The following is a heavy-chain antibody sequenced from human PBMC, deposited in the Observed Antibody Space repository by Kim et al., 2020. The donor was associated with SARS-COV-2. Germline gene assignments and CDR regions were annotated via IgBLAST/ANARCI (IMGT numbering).Heavy chain of an antibody. J-gene: IGHJ6*02. D-gene: IGHD2-2*01. Sequence: SETLSLTCTVSGGSISSYYWSWIRQPAGKGLEWIGRIFTNENTKYNPSLKSRVTMSVDTSKNQFSLKLSSVTAADTAVYFCARGNMARPVSAASAYYYGMDVWPRDHGHRLL. V-gene: IGHV4-4*07. CDR2: IFTNENT. CDR3: ARGNMARPVSAASAYYYGMDV. CDR1: GGSISSYY.